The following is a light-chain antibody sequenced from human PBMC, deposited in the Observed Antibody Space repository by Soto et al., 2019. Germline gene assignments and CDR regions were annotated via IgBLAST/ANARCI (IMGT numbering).Light chain of an antibody. CDR3: QQSYSSPST. V-gene: IGKV1-39*01. CDR2: AAS. CDR1: QSISNH. J-gene: IGKJ1*01. Sequence: DIQMTQSPSSLSASVEDRVIITCRASQSISNHLNWYQQKPGKAPKLLIFAASSLQSGFPSRVSGSRSGPDFTLTISSLQPEDFATYYCQQSYSSPSTFGQGTTVEIK.